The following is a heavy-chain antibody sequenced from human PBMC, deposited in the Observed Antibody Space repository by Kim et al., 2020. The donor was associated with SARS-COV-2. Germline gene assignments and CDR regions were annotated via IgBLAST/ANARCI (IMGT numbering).Heavy chain of an antibody. CDR3: ARDLNSCSGGYCNSEGLDY. CDR1: GDSVSSNSAG. CDR2: TYYRSKWYN. V-gene: IGHV6-1*01. Sequence: SQTLSLTCAISGDSVSSNSAGWNWIRQSPSRGLEWLGRTYYRSKWYNDYAGSVKSRITINPDTSKNQFSLLLNSVTPEDTAVYYCARDLNSCSGGYCNSEGLDYWGQGTPVTVSS. D-gene: IGHD2-15*01. J-gene: IGHJ4*02.